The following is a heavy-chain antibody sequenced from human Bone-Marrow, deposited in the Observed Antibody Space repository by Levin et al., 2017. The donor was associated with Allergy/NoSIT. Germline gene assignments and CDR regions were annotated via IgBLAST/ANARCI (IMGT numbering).Heavy chain of an antibody. D-gene: IGHD6-19*01. CDR1: GFTFSSFG. Sequence: GGSLRLSCTASGFTFSSFGIHWVRQAPGKGLEWVAGIWYDGARENYADSVKGRFTISRDISKNTLYLQMNSLRAEDAAVYFCARAKVSQCVNVGTFDIWGQGTMVTVSS. V-gene: IGHV3-33*01. CDR2: IWYDGARE. CDR3: ARAKVSQCVNVGTFDI. J-gene: IGHJ3*02.